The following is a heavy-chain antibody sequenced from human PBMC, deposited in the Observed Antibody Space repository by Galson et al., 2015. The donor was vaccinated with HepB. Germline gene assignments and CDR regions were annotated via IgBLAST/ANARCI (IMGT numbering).Heavy chain of an antibody. CDR1: GFTFGDYA. D-gene: IGHD3-22*01. CDR2: INHSGST. J-gene: IGHJ2*01. CDR3: ARVGRPYYDRAANWYFDL. V-gene: IGHV4-34*01. Sequence: LRLSCAASGFTFGDYAMSWFRQAPGKGLEWIGEINHSGSTNYNPSLKSRVTISVDTSKNQFSLKLSSVTAADTAVYYCARVGRPYYDRAANWYFDLWGRGTPVTVSS.